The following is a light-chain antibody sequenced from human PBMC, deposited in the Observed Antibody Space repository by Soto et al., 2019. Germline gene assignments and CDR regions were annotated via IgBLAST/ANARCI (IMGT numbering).Light chain of an antibody. CDR3: ISHAGTSNV. J-gene: IGLJ1*01. Sequence: QSVLTQPPAASGSLGQSVAISCTGTSSDVGATDYVSCYQHHSGKAPKLLLYEVNKRPSGVPDRFSGSKSGNTASLTVSVLQADDEADYYCISHAGTSNVLGTGTKLTVL. CDR2: EVN. CDR1: SSDVGATDY. V-gene: IGLV2-8*01.